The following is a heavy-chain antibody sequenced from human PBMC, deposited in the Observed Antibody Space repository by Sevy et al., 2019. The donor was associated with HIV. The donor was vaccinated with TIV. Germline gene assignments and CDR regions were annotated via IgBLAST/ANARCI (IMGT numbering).Heavy chain of an antibody. CDR2: ISYDGFNK. J-gene: IGHJ4*02. D-gene: IGHD2-21*01. CDR1: GFTFSTYA. CDR3: VIPFSGGGGGY. Sequence: GGSLRLSCAGSGFTFSTYAMHWVRQTPGRRLEWVSTISYDGFNKYYRDSVKGRFAISRDNSKNTQYLQMNSLRVEDTAVYYCVIPFSGGGGGYWGQGTLVTVSS. V-gene: IGHV3-30*09.